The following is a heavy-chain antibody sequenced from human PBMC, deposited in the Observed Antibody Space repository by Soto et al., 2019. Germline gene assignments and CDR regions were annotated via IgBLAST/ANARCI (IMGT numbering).Heavy chain of an antibody. CDR1: GFTFSDYP. J-gene: IGHJ3*02. CDR2: ISHDGDNK. CDR3: ARESSIMIVVVNDDAFDI. D-gene: IGHD3-22*01. Sequence: QPGGSLRLSCAASGFTFSDYPMHWVRQAPGKGLEWVAVISHDGDNKYYADSVKGRFTISRDNAKNSLYLQMNSLRAEDTALYYCARESSIMIVVVNDDAFDIWGQGTMVTVSS. V-gene: IGHV3-30-3*01.